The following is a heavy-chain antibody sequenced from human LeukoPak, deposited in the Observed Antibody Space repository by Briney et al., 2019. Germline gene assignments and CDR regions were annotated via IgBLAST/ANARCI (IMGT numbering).Heavy chain of an antibody. CDR2: INTNTGNP. V-gene: IGHV7-4-1*02. CDR1: GYTFTSYA. Sequence: GASVKVSCKPSGYTFTSYAMNWVRQAPGQGLEWMGWINTNTGNPTYARGFTGRFVFSLDTSVSTAYLQISSLKAEDTAVYYCARSNNDGDYLGVGFDHWGQGTLVTVSS. CDR3: ARSNNDGDYLGVGFDH. D-gene: IGHD4-17*01. J-gene: IGHJ5*02.